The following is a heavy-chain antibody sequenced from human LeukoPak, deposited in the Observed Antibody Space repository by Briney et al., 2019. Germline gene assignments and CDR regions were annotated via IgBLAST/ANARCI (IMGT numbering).Heavy chain of an antibody. V-gene: IGHV3-23*01. D-gene: IGHD3-9*01. Sequence: GGSLRLSCAASGFTLNSYAMSWVRQAPGKGLEWVSAISGSGDSTYYADSVKGRFTISRDDSKNTLYLQMNSLRAEDTAIYFCAKDLRYFDWLLPIWGQGTLVTVSS. J-gene: IGHJ4*02. CDR2: ISGSGDST. CDR1: GFTLNSYA. CDR3: AKDLRYFDWLLPI.